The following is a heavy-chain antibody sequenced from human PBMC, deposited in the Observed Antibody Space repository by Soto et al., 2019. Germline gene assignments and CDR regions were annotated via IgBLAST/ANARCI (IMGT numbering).Heavy chain of an antibody. CDR2: INTGNGNS. Sequence: ASVKVSCKASGYTFTRYAMHCVRQAPGQGLEWMGWINTGNGNSHYSQKFQGRVTFTRDTSATTAYMELSNLRSEDTAVYFCARNVDYFDPWGQGTLVTVSS. J-gene: IGHJ5*01. CDR3: ARNVDYFDP. V-gene: IGHV1-3*04. D-gene: IGHD4-17*01. CDR1: GYTFTRYA.